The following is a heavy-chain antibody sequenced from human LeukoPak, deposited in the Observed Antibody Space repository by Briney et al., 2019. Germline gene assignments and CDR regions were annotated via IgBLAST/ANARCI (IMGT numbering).Heavy chain of an antibody. D-gene: IGHD3-10*01. CDR1: GDSVSTNNVA. CDR2: RYFRSKWYN. CDR3: AREVRHYYGSGSYYYFDY. V-gene: IGHV6-1*01. Sequence: SQTLSLTCAISGDSVSTNNVAWNWIRQSPSRGLEWLARRYFRSKWYNDYAVSVRSRITINPDTSKNQFSLQLNSVTPEDTDVYYCAREVRHYYGSGSYYYFDYWGQGTLVTVSS. J-gene: IGHJ4*02.